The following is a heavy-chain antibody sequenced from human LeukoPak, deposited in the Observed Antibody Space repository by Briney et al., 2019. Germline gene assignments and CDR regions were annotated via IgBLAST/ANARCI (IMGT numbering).Heavy chain of an antibody. V-gene: IGHV3-30*02. D-gene: IGHD3-10*01. CDR1: GFTFSSYG. J-gene: IGHJ4*02. Sequence: GGSLRLSCAASGFTFSSYGMHWVRQAPGKGLEWVAFIRYDGSSKYYADSVKGRFTISRDNSKNTLYLQMNSLRAEDTAVYYCAKEPSGSYWYWGQGTLVTVSS. CDR3: AKEPSGSYWY. CDR2: IRYDGSSK.